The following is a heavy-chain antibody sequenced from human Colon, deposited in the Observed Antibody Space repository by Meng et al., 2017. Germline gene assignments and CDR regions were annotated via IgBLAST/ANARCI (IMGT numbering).Heavy chain of an antibody. CDR1: GYSFPAYY. CDR3: ARSLHLWGTYRHLDY. Sequence: ASVKVSCKASGYSFPAYYIHWVRQAPGQGLEWMGWISPYNGVTNYAQKFQGRVAMTKDTSITTAYLDLSSLTSDDTAMYYCARSLHLWGTYRHLDYWGHGTLVTVSS. J-gene: IGHJ4*01. D-gene: IGHD3-16*02. CDR2: ISPYNGVT. V-gene: IGHV1-2*02.